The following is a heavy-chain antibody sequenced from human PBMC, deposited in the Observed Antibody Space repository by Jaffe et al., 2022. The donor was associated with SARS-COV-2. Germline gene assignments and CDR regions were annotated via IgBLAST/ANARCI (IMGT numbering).Heavy chain of an antibody. J-gene: IGHJ6*02. Sequence: QVQLVESGGGVVQPGRSLRLSCAASGFTFSSYAMHWVRQAPGKGLEWVAVISYDGSNKYYADSVKGRFTISRDNSKNTLYLQMNSLRAEDTAVYYCAREEVVVAATGRDYYYYGMDVWGQGTTVTVSS. CDR1: GFTFSSYA. CDR3: AREEVVVAATGRDYYYYGMDV. CDR2: ISYDGSNK. D-gene: IGHD2-15*01. V-gene: IGHV3-30-3*01.